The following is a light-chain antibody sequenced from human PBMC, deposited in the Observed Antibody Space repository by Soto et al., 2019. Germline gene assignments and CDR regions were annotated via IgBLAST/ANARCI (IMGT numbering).Light chain of an antibody. CDR3: QQYNNWPRT. CDR2: GAS. CDR1: QSVSNN. Sequence: EIVMTQSPATLSLSPGERATLSCRASQSVSNNYLAWYQQKPGQAPRLLIYGASNRATGIPDRFSGSGSGTDFTLTVSSLQSEDFAVYYCQQYNNWPRTFGQGTKVDI. V-gene: IGKV3D-15*01. J-gene: IGKJ1*01.